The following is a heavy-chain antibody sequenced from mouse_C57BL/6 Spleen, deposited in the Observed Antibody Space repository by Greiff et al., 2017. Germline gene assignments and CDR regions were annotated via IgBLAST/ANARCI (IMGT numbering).Heavy chain of an antibody. CDR2: IDPSDSYT. Sequence: QVQLQQPGAELVMPGASVKLSCKASGYTFTSYWMHWVKQRPGHGLEWIGEIDPSDSYTNYNQKFKGKSTLTVDKSSSTAYMQLSSLTSEDSAVYYCARRYSNYGDFDYWGQGTTLTVSS. J-gene: IGHJ2*01. D-gene: IGHD2-5*01. CDR3: ARRYSNYGDFDY. V-gene: IGHV1-69*01. CDR1: GYTFTSYW.